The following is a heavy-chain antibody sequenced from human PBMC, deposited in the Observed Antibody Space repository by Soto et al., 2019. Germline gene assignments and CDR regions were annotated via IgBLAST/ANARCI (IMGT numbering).Heavy chain of an antibody. Sequence: SVKVSCKASGGTFSSYAISWVRQAPGQGLEWMGGIIPIFGTANYAQKFQGRVTITADESTSTAYMELSSLRSEDTAVYYCAREVVPAATTPDWFDPSGQGTLVTVSS. J-gene: IGHJ5*02. CDR1: GGTFSSYA. D-gene: IGHD2-2*01. CDR3: AREVVPAATTPDWFDP. V-gene: IGHV1-69*13. CDR2: IIPIFGTA.